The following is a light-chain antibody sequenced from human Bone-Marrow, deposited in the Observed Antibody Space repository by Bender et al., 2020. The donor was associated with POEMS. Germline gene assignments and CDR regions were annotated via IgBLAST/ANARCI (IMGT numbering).Light chain of an antibody. CDR3: CSYAGSFIYV. J-gene: IGLJ1*01. CDR1: SSDIGTYNF. Sequence: QSALTQPRSVSGSPGQSVTIPCTGSSSDIGTYNFVSRYQHHPGKAPRLLIYDVNVRPSGGPDRFSGSKSGNTASLTISGLQAEDEADFYCCSYAGSFIYVFGTGTQVSVL. V-gene: IGLV2-11*01. CDR2: DVN.